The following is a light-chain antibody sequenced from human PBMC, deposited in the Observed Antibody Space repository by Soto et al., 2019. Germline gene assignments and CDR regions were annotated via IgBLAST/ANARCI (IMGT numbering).Light chain of an antibody. J-gene: IGKJ5*01. Sequence: EIVMTQSPATLSVSLGQRATLSCRASQSVNSDLAWYQQKPGQAPRLLIYDAAPRATGIPARFSGSGSGTEFTLSISSLQSEDFAVYYCHQYNNWPPITFGQGTRLEIK. CDR1: QSVNSD. V-gene: IGKV3-15*01. CDR2: DAA. CDR3: HQYNNWPPIT.